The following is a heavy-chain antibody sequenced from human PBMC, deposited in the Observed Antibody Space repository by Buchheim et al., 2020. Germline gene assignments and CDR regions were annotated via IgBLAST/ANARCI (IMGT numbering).Heavy chain of an antibody. CDR3: ARAPHYDILTAFDY. J-gene: IGHJ4*02. Sequence: QVQLQESGPGLVKPSETLSLSCTVSGGSINNYYWTWIRQSPGKGLEWVGYIYSSGSTTYNPSFESRVTISLASPKKRFSLKLDSVTAADTAVYYCARAPHYDILTAFDYWGQG. CDR2: IYSSGST. CDR1: GGSINNYY. D-gene: IGHD3-9*01. V-gene: IGHV4-59*01.